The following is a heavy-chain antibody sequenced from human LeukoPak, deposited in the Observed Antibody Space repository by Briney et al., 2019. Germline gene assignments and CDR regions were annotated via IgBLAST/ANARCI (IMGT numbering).Heavy chain of an antibody. CDR1: GFTFSSSA. CDR3: AGSDQENYFDY. V-gene: IGHV1-58*01. Sequence: SVKVSCKASGFTFSSSAVQWVRQARGQRFEWIGWIGVGSGNTNCAEGFQERVTITRDMSTSTAYMELSSVTAADTAVYYCAGSDQENYFDYWGQGTLVTVSS. CDR2: IGVGSGNT. J-gene: IGHJ4*02.